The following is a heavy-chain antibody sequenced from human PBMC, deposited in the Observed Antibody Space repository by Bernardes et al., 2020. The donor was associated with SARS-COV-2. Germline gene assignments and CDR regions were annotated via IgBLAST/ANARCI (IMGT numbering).Heavy chain of an antibody. CDR2: IDNSGTT. Sequence: TLSLTCTVSGDSITNYYWSWVRQPPGKGLEWIGYIDNSGTTNHNPSLKSRVSISVNTSKNQFSLNLRSVTAADTAVYYCARWRPIDYWGQGTLVTVSS. V-gene: IGHV4-59*01. D-gene: IGHD6-6*01. CDR1: GDSITNYY. CDR3: ARWRPIDY. J-gene: IGHJ4*02.